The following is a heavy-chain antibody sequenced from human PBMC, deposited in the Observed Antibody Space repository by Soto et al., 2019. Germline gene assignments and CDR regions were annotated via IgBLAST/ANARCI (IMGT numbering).Heavy chain of an antibody. CDR2: ISGSGGST. J-gene: IGHJ6*02. D-gene: IGHD6-19*01. CDR3: AKSSWGIAVAEQTNYYYYGMDV. V-gene: IGHV3-23*01. CDR1: GFTFSSYA. Sequence: PGGSLRLSCAASGFTFSSYAMSWVRQAPGKGLEWVSAISGSGGSTYYADSVKGRFTISRDNSKNTLYLQMNSLRAEDTAVYYCAKSSWGIAVAEQTNYYYYGMDVWGQGTTVTVSS.